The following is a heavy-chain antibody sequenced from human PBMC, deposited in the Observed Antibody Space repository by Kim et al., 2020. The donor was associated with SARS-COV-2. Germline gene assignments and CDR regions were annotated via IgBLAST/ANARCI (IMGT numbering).Heavy chain of an antibody. CDR1: GGSISSRDYY. CDR3: PRDPYYSASGSYSHAF. Sequence: SETLSLTCTVSGGSISSRDYYWIWIRQHPGQGLEWIGYIYNSGSTYYNPSLQSRIAISVDTSKNQLSLRLFPVTAADTAVYYFPRDPYYSASGSYSHAF. J-gene: IGHJ3*01. V-gene: IGHV4-31*03. D-gene: IGHD3-10*01. CDR2: IYNSGST.